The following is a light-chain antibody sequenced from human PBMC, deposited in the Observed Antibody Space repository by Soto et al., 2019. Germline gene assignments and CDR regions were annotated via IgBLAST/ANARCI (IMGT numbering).Light chain of an antibody. Sequence: QSVLTQPASVTGSPGQSITISCTGTSSDVGIYNRVSWYQQPPGTAPKLIISEVRNRPSGVSNRFSGSKSGNTAYLTISGLQAEDVADYFCNSYKTSSSYVFGTGTKVTVL. J-gene: IGLJ1*01. V-gene: IGLV2-14*01. CDR2: EVR. CDR3: NSYKTSSSYV. CDR1: SSDVGIYNR.